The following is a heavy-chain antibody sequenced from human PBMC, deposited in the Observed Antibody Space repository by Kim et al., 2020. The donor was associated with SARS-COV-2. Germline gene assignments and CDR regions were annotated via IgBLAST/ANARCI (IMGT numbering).Heavy chain of an antibody. V-gene: IGHV3-21*01. CDR3: ARGGPAAIRGMDV. J-gene: IGHJ6*02. D-gene: IGHD2-2*01. CDR2: ISSSSSYI. CDR1: GFTFSSYS. Sequence: GGSLRLSCAASGFTFSSYSMNWVRQAPGKGLEWVSSISSSSSYIYYADSVKGRFTISRDNAKNSLYLQMNSLRAEDTAVYYCARGGPAAIRGMDVWGQGTTVTVSS.